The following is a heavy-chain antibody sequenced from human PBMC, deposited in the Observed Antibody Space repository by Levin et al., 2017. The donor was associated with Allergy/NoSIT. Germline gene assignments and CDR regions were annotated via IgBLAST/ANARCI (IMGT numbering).Heavy chain of an antibody. CDR2: ISGSGGST. Sequence: GGSLRLSCAASGFTFSNYAINWVRQAPGKGLEWISAISGSGGSTYYADSVKGRFTISRDNSKNTLYLQMNSLRAEDTAVYYCAKRGAGGQSGSYSCFDYWGQGTLVTVSS. J-gene: IGHJ4*02. CDR3: AKRGAGGQSGSYSCFDY. D-gene: IGHD1-26*01. V-gene: IGHV3-23*01. CDR1: GFTFSNYA.